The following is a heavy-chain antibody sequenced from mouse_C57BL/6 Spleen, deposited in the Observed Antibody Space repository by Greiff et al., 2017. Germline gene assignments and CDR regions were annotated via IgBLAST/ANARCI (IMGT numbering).Heavy chain of an antibody. Sequence: QVQLQQSGPGLVQPSQSLSITCTVSGFSLTSYGVHWVRQSPGKGLEWLGVIWSGGSTDYNAAFISRLSISKDNSKSQVFFKMNSLQADDTAIYYCARVGNYGWDAMDYWGQGTSVTVSS. J-gene: IGHJ4*01. CDR3: ARVGNYGWDAMDY. V-gene: IGHV2-2*01. D-gene: IGHD1-2*01. CDR1: GFSLTSYG. CDR2: IWSGGST.